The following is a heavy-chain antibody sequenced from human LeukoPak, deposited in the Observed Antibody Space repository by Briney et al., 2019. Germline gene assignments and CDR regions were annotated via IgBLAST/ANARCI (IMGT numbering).Heavy chain of an antibody. CDR1: GFTFSRYW. CDR3: AKVRYYGSGSYYFDY. CDR2: IRYDGSNK. V-gene: IGHV3-30*02. J-gene: IGHJ4*02. D-gene: IGHD3-10*01. Sequence: GGSLRLSCAASGFTFSRYWMAWVRQAPGKGLEWVAFIRYDGSNKYYADSVKGRFTISRDNSKNTLYLQMNSLRAEDTAVYYCAKVRYYGSGSYYFDYWGQGTLVTVSS.